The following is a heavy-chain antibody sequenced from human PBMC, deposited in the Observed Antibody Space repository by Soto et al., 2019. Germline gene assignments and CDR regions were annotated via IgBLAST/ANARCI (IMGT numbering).Heavy chain of an antibody. CDR1: GFSFSTYT. D-gene: IGHD6-19*01. Sequence: EVQLVESGGGLVKPGGSLRLSCAASGFSFSTYTMNWVRQAPGKGLEWVSSISHNCGYIYYADSVKGRFTISRDNANNSLYLQMNSLRDEDTAFYYCARTGVVAGSQLNWFDSWGQGSLVTVSS. CDR3: ARTGVVAGSQLNWFDS. V-gene: IGHV3-21*01. J-gene: IGHJ5*01. CDR2: ISHNCGYI.